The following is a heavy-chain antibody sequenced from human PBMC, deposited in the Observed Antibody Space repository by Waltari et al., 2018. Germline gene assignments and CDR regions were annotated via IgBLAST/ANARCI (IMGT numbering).Heavy chain of an antibody. CDR1: GFGFSNFA. J-gene: IGHJ4*02. CDR2: ISASGART. Sequence: EVQLVESGGGLVQPGGSLRLSCAASGFGFSNFAMTWVRQAPGKGLEWVSVISASGARTDFADSVKGRFSVSRDNSKGTLYLQMTSLRADDTAVYYCVRHTLDDYGGWDDYWGQGTLVTVSS. CDR3: VRHTLDDYGGWDDY. V-gene: IGHV3-23*04. D-gene: IGHD4-17*01.